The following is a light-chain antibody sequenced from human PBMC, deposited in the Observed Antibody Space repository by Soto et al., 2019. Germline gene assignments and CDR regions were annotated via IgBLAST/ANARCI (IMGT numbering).Light chain of an antibody. J-gene: IGKJ1*01. CDR3: QQYNNWPPWT. CDR2: GAS. Sequence: EIVMTQSPATPSVSPGERATLSCRASQSVSSNLAWYRQKPGQAPRLPIYGASTRATGNPARFSGSGSGTEFTLTISSLQSEDFAVYYCQQYNNWPPWTFGQGTKVEIK. CDR1: QSVSSN. V-gene: IGKV3-15*01.